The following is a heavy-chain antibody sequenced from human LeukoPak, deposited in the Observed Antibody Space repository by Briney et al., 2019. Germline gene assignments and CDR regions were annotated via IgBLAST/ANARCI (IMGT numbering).Heavy chain of an antibody. CDR3: TRDRIVVVPAAIGYFDY. D-gene: IGHD2-2*02. CDR2: IRSKAYGGTT. V-gene: IGHV3-49*04. CDR1: GFTFGDYA. J-gene: IGHJ4*02. Sequence: QPGRSLRLSCTASGFTFGDYAMSWVRQAPGKGLEWVGFIRSKAYGGTTEYAASVKGRFTISRDDSKSIAYLQMNSLKTEDTAVYYCTRDRIVVVPAAIGYFDYWGQGTLVTVSS.